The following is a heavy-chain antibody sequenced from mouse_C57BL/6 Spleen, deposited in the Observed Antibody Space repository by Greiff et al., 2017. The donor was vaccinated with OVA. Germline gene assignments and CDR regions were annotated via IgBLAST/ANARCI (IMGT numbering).Heavy chain of an antibody. D-gene: IGHD6-1*01. V-gene: IGHV1-63*01. CDR1: GYTFTNYW. J-gene: IGHJ4*01. CDR3: ARSAGGAMDY. CDR2: IYPGGGYT. Sequence: QVQLQQSGAELVRPGTSVKMSCKASGYTFTNYWIGWAKQRPGHGLEWIGDIYPGGGYTNSNEKFKGKATLTAYKSSSTAYMQFSSLTSEDSAIYYCARSAGGAMDYWGQGTSVTVSS.